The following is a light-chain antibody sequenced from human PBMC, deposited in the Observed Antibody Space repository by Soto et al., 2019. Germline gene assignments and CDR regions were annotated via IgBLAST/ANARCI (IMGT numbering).Light chain of an antibody. V-gene: IGKV3-20*01. CDR2: GAS. CDR3: QQYGS. J-gene: IGKJ3*01. CDR1: QSVSSSY. Sequence: EIVLTQSPGTLSLSPGERATLSCRASQSVSSSYVAWYQQKTGQAPRLLIYGASSRATGIPDRFSGSGSGTDFTLTIRRLEPEDFAVYYCQQYGSFGPGTKVYIK.